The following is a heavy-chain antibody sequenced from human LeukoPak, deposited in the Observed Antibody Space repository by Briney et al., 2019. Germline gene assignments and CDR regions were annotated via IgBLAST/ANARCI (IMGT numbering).Heavy chain of an antibody. CDR1: GYTFTSYG. CDR2: MNPNSGNT. Sequence: ASVKVSCKASGYTFTSYGISWVRQATGQGLEWMGWMNPNSGNTGYAQKFQGRVTMTRNTSISTAYMELSSLRSEDTAVYYCARGRGYSHPYQDWFDPWGQGTLVTVSS. V-gene: IGHV1-8*02. D-gene: IGHD5-18*01. J-gene: IGHJ5*02. CDR3: ARGRGYSHPYQDWFDP.